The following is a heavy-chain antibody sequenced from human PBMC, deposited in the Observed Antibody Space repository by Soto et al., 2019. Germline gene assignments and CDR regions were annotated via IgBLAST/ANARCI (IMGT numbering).Heavy chain of an antibody. D-gene: IGHD2-15*01. V-gene: IGHV3-23*01. CDR3: ACNVLAYSSRPVTWYLNP. CDR2: ISGGGDRA. Sequence: EVQLLESGGGLVQPGGSLRLSCVGSGFTFINYVMNWVRQTPGKGLEWVSTISGGGDRAFAADTVTGGFTISRDNAKNPVKLQMNNPRDHDTAVRYCACNVLAYSSRPVTWYLNPWGRGTLVSVPS. J-gene: IGHJ5*02. CDR1: GFTFINYV.